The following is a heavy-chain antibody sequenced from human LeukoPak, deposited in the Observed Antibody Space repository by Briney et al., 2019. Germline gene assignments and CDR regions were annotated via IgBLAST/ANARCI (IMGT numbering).Heavy chain of an antibody. D-gene: IGHD4-17*01. CDR3: ARSSSTVTTWQFDY. Sequence: GGSLRLSCAASGFTFSSYAMSWVRQAPGKGLDWVSAISGSGGSTYYADSVKGRFTISRDNAKNSLYLQMNSLRAEDTAVYYCARSSSTVTTWQFDYWGQGTLVTVSS. CDR2: ISGSGGST. J-gene: IGHJ4*02. V-gene: IGHV3-23*01. CDR1: GFTFSSYA.